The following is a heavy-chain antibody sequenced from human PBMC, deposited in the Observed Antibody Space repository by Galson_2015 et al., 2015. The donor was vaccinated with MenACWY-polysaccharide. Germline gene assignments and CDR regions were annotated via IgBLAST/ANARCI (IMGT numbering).Heavy chain of an antibody. CDR3: ARVYGYYYDSSGYSDY. CDR2: MNHNRGET. CDR1: GYTFTSYD. V-gene: IGHV1-8*01. D-gene: IGHD3-22*01. J-gene: IGHJ4*02. Sequence: SVKVSCKASGYTFTSYDIKWVRQAPGQGLEWMGWMNHNRGETGYAQKFKGRVTMTRNTSISTAYMELSSLRSEDTAVYYCARVYGYYYDSSGYSDYWGQGTLVTVSS.